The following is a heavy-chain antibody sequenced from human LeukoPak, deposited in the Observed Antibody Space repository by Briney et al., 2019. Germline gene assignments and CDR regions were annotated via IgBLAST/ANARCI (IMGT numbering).Heavy chain of an antibody. CDR3: ASSLKEWFLPYYYYYMDV. Sequence: SVKVSCKASGGTFSSYAISWVRQAPGQGLEWMGGIIPIFGTANYAQKFQGRVTITADKSTSTAYMELSSLRSEDTAVYYCASSLKEWFLPYYYYYMDVWGKGTTVTVSS. V-gene: IGHV1-69*06. D-gene: IGHD2-8*01. CDR2: IIPIFGTA. J-gene: IGHJ6*03. CDR1: GGTFSSYA.